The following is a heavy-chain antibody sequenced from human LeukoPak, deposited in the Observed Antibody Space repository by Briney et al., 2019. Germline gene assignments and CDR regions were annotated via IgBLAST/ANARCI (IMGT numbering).Heavy chain of an antibody. CDR1: GFTFSSYS. CDR2: ISSSSSYI. V-gene: IGHV3-21*01. J-gene: IGHJ4*02. Sequence: GGSLRLSWAASGFTFSSYSMNWVRKAPGKGLEWVSSISSSSSYIYYADSVKGRFTISRDNAKNSLYLQMNSLRAEDTAVYYCARGQYSGRGGYFDYWGQGTLVTVSS. CDR3: ARGQYSGRGGYFDY. D-gene: IGHD3-10*01.